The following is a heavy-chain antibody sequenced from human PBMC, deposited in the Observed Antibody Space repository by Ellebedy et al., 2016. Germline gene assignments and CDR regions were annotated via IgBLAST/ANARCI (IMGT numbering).Heavy chain of an antibody. CDR1: GGTFSTSG. Sequence: ASVKVSCKASGGTFSTSGINWLRQAPGQGLEWLGGIIPTFGTANYGQKIQGRLRISADESTNTAHIELTNLRSEDTAVYYCARGPGYCSGGRCYSIRGDPFDTWGQGTPVIVSS. D-gene: IGHD2-15*01. CDR2: IIPTFGTA. CDR3: ARGPGYCSGGRCYSIRGDPFDT. J-gene: IGHJ5*02. V-gene: IGHV1-69*13.